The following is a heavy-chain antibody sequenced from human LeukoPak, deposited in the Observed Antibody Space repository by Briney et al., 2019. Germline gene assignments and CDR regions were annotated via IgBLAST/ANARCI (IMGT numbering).Heavy chain of an antibody. CDR3: ARDSGRVSLGAFDY. V-gene: IGHV3-21*01. D-gene: IGHD5-12*01. CDR2: ISSSSSYI. CDR1: GFTFSSYS. J-gene: IGHJ4*02. Sequence: PGGTLRLSCAASGFTFSSYSMNWVRQAPGKGLEWVSSISSSSSYIYYADSVKGRFTISRDNAKNSLYLQMNSLRAEDTAVYYCARDSGRVSLGAFDYWGQGTLVTVSS.